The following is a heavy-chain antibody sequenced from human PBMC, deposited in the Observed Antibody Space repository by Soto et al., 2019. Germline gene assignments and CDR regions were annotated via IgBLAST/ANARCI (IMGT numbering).Heavy chain of an antibody. D-gene: IGHD4-4*01. J-gene: IGHJ5*02. Sequence: PGGSLRLSCAASGFTFSSYWMHWVRQAPGKGLVWVSRINSDGSSTSYADSVKGRFTISRDNAKNTLYLQMNSLRAEDTAVYYCARNSYDYKRRGWFDPWGQGTLVPVSS. CDR2: INSDGSST. CDR1: GFTFSSYW. CDR3: ARNSYDYKRRGWFDP. V-gene: IGHV3-74*01.